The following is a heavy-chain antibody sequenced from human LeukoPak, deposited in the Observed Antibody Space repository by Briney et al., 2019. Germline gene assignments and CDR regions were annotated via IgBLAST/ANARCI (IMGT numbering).Heavy chain of an antibody. Sequence: GGSLRLSCAASRFPFSSYWMHWVRQAPGKGLVWVSRINGDGSITTYADSVKGRFTISRDNAKNMLYLQLDSLTAEDTAVYYCAKVPLLGFDPWGQGTLVTVSS. CDR3: AKVPLLGFDP. J-gene: IGHJ5*02. V-gene: IGHV3-74*01. CDR2: INGDGSIT. CDR1: RFPFSSYW.